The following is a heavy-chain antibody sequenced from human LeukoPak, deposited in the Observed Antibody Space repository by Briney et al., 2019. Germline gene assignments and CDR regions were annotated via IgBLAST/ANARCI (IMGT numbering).Heavy chain of an antibody. D-gene: IGHD3-22*01. CDR1: GGSISSYY. Sequence: ETLSLTCTVSGGSISSYYWSWVRQAPGKGLEWVGRIKSKTDGGTTDYAAPVKGRFTISRDDSKNTLYLQMNSLKTEDTAVYYCTTPPYYYDSSGYSYWGQGTLVTVSS. J-gene: IGHJ4*02. CDR3: TTPPYYYDSSGYSY. V-gene: IGHV3-15*01. CDR2: IKSKTDGGTT.